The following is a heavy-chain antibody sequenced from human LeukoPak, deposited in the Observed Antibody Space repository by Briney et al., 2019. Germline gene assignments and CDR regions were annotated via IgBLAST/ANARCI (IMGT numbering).Heavy chain of an antibody. Sequence: PGGSLRLSCAASGFTFVDFPMCWMRQAPGKGLEYVSAINRNGDGPYYANSVKGRFTISRDNSRDRLYLQMGSLTTKDTAVYYCVKTLRNSWYPLGHWGRGTLVTVSS. V-gene: IGHV3-64D*06. CDR3: VKTLRNSWYPLGH. D-gene: IGHD6-13*01. CDR1: GFTFVDFP. CDR2: INRNGDGP. J-gene: IGHJ4*02.